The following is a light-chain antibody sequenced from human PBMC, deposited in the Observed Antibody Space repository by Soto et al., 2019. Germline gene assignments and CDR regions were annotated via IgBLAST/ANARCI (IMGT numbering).Light chain of an antibody. CDR3: SSYAGSNGVI. J-gene: IGLJ2*01. Sequence: QSALTQPASLSGSPGQSITISCTGTSSDIGAYDYVSWFQQHPGKAPKLMISEVNNRPSGVPDRFSGSKSGNTASLTVSGLQAEDEADYYCSSYAGSNGVIFGGGTKLTVL. CDR1: SSDIGAYDY. V-gene: IGLV2-8*01. CDR2: EVN.